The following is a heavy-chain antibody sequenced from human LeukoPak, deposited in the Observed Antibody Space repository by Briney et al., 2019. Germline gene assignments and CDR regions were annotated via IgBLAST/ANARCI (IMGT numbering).Heavy chain of an antibody. CDR3: ARGGGLDA. Sequence: GGSLRLSCAASGFTFSSYWMNWARQAPGKGLEWVASINHNGNVNYYVDSVKGRFTISRDNAKNSLYLQMSNLRAEDTAVHFCARGGGLDAWGQGATVTVSS. D-gene: IGHD3-16*01. CDR1: GFTFSSYW. J-gene: IGHJ6*02. CDR2: INHNGNVN. V-gene: IGHV3-7*03.